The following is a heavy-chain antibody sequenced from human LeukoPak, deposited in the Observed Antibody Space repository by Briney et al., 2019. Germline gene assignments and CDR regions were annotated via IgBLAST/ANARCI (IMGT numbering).Heavy chain of an antibody. CDR2: ISSSSSYI. Sequence: GGSLRLSCAASGFTFSSYWMHWVRQAPGKGLEWVSSISSSSSYIYYADSVKGRFTISRDNAKNSLYLQMNSLRAEDTAVYYCARVEAYSSSWYYFDYWGQGTLVTVSS. CDR1: GFTFSSYW. CDR3: ARVEAYSSSWYYFDY. V-gene: IGHV3-21*03. J-gene: IGHJ4*02. D-gene: IGHD6-13*01.